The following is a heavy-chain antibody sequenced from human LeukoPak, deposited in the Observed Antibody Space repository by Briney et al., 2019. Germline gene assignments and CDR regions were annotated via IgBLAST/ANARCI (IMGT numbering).Heavy chain of an antibody. CDR1: GGSISSGDYY. CDR3: ARGYDCGDYWTYLDY. Sequence: SETLSLTCTVSGGSISSGDYYWSWIRQPPGKGLEWIGYIYYSGSTYYNPSLKSRVTISVDTSKNQFSPKLSSVTAADTAVYYCARGYDCGDYWTYLDYWGQGTLVTVSS. J-gene: IGHJ4*02. V-gene: IGHV4-30-4*01. D-gene: IGHD4-17*01. CDR2: IYYSGST.